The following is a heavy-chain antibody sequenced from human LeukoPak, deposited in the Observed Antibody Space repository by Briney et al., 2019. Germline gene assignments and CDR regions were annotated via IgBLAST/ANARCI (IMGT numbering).Heavy chain of an antibody. J-gene: IGHJ5*02. CDR1: GGSFSGYY. D-gene: IGHD1-26*01. Sequence: SETLSLTCAVYGGSFSGYYWSWIRQPPGKGLEWIGEINHSGSTNYNLSLKSRVTISVDTSKNQFSLKLSSVTAADTAVYYCASKGELHPFDPWGQGTLVTVSS. CDR2: INHSGST. CDR3: ASKGELHPFDP. V-gene: IGHV4-34*01.